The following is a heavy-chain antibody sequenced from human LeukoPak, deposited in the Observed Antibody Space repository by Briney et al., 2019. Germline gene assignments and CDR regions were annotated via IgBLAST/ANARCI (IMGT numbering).Heavy chain of an antibody. CDR1: GFTFSSYS. J-gene: IGHJ4*02. Sequence: GGSLRLSCAASGFTFSSYSMNWVRQAPGKGLEWVSSISSSSSYIYYADSVKGRFTISRDNAKNSLYLQMNSLRAEDTAVYYCARSPKGWRYYYDSSGPFDYWGQGTLVTVSS. CDR2: ISSSSSYI. CDR3: ARSPKGWRYYYDSSGPFDY. D-gene: IGHD3-22*01. V-gene: IGHV3-21*01.